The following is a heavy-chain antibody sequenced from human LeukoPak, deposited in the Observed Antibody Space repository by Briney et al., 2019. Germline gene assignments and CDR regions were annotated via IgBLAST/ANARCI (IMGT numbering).Heavy chain of an antibody. Sequence: GGSLRLSCAASGFTFSNFAMNWVRQAPGKGPEWVSSISESGDDTSYADSVKGRFTISRDNSRNTLYLQMNSLRAEDTAVYYCAKQFVDIWGQGTLVTVSS. CDR1: GFTFSNFA. V-gene: IGHV3-23*01. J-gene: IGHJ5*02. CDR2: ISESGDDT. D-gene: IGHD5-24*01. CDR3: AKQFVDI.